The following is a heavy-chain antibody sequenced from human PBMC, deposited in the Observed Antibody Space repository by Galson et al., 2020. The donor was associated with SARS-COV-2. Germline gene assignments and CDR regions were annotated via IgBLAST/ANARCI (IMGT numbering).Heavy chain of an antibody. Sequence: ETSETLSLTCIVSGGSISSYYWSWIRQPPGKGLEWIGYMYYSGTTEYNPSLKSRATISVDTSKNRFSLNLSSVTAADTAVYYCARVTVYYDNDWGRYRSKGYFDYWGQGALVTVSS. CDR1: GGSISSYY. CDR3: ARVTVYYDNDWGRYRSKGYFDY. J-gene: IGHJ4*02. D-gene: IGHD3-16*02. V-gene: IGHV4-59*08. CDR2: MYYSGTT.